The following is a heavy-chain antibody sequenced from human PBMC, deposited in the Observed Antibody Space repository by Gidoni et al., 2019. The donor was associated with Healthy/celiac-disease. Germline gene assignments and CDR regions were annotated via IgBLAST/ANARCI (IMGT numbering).Heavy chain of an antibody. V-gene: IGHV4-34*01. J-gene: IGHJ5*02. D-gene: IGHD6-6*01. CDR2: INHSGST. CDR1: VRSFSGYY. CDR3: ARDDGIADRWFDP. Sequence: QVPLQQCSAGLLNPSATLSLPCAVYVRSFSGYYLRWIRQPPGKGLEWIGEINHSGSTNYNPCLKSRVTISADTSKNQFSRKLSSVTAADTAVYYGARDDGIADRWFDPWGQGTLVTVSS.